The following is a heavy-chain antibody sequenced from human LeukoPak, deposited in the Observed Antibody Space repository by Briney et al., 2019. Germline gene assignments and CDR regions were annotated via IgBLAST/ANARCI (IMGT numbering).Heavy chain of an antibody. D-gene: IGHD6-19*01. Sequence: GGSLRLSCAASGFTFSNAWMSWVRQAPGKGLEWVGRIKSKTDGGTTDYAAPVKGRFTISRDDSKNTLYLQMNSLKTEDTAVYYCARARYSSGWYHAFDIWGQGTMVTVSS. J-gene: IGHJ3*02. CDR2: IKSKTDGGTT. CDR1: GFTFSNAW. V-gene: IGHV3-15*01. CDR3: ARARYSSGWYHAFDI.